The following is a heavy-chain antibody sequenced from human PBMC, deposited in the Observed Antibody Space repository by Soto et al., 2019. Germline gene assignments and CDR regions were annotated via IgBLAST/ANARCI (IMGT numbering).Heavy chain of an antibody. CDR1: GGSISSSNW. D-gene: IGHD3-3*01. CDR3: ARDRVTIFRARGGFDY. Sequence: SETLSLTCAVSGGSISSSNWWSWVRQPPGKGLEWIGEIYHSGSTNYNPSLKSRVTISVDKSKNQFSLKLSSVTAADTAVYYCARDRVTIFRARGGFDYWGQGTLVTVSS. V-gene: IGHV4-4*02. J-gene: IGHJ4*02. CDR2: IYHSGST.